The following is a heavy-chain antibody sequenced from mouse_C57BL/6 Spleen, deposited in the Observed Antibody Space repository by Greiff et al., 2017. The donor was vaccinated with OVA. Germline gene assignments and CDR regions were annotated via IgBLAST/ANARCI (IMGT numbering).Heavy chain of an antibody. CDR2: IYPRSGNT. CDR1: GYTFTSYG. V-gene: IGHV1-81*01. J-gene: IGHJ3*01. D-gene: IGHD2-5*01. CDR3: AREGSNPGWFAY. Sequence: QVQLQQSGAELARPGASVKLSCKASGYTFTSYGISWVKQRTGQGLEWIGEIYPRSGNTYYNEKFKGKATLTADKSSSTAYMELRSLTSEDAAVYFCAREGSNPGWFAYWGQGTLVTVSA.